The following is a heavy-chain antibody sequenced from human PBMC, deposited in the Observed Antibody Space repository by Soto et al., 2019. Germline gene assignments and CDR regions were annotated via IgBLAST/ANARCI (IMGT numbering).Heavy chain of an antibody. D-gene: IGHD6-13*01. J-gene: IGHJ6*02. CDR1: GFTFSSYA. Sequence: GGSLRLSCAASGFTFSSYAMSWVRQAPGKGLEWVSAISGSGGSTYYADSVKGRFTISRDNSKNTLYLQMNSLKTEDTAVYYCNRRAFSSSAGPNYYYQYGMAVWGQGTTVTVSS. CDR3: NRRAFSSSAGPNYYYQYGMAV. CDR2: ISGSGGST. V-gene: IGHV3-23*01.